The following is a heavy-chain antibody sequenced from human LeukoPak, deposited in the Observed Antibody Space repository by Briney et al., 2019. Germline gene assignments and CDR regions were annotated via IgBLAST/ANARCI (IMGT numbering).Heavy chain of an antibody. CDR2: INPNSGDT. V-gene: IGHV1-2*02. Sequence: ASVNVSCKASGYTFTGYYMHWVRQAPGQGLEWMGWINPNSGDTNYAQKFQGRVTMTRDTSISTAYMELSRLRSDDTAVYHCARDPGIAAAGTGRGGWFDPWGQGTLVTVSS. CDR1: GYTFTGYY. CDR3: ARDPGIAAAGTGRGGWFDP. J-gene: IGHJ5*02. D-gene: IGHD6-13*01.